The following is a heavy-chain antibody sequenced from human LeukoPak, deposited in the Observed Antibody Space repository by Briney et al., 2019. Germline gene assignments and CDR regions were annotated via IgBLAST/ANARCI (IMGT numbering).Heavy chain of an antibody. CDR1: GGSFSGYY. CDR3: ARYSLRDYLRAFDI. Sequence: SETLSLTCAVYGGSFSGYYWSWIRQPPGKGLEWIGEINHSGSTNYNPSLKSRVTISVDTSKNQFSLKLSSVIAADTAVYYCARYSLRDYLRAFDIWGQGTMVTVSS. V-gene: IGHV4-34*01. J-gene: IGHJ3*02. D-gene: IGHD2/OR15-2a*01. CDR2: INHSGST.